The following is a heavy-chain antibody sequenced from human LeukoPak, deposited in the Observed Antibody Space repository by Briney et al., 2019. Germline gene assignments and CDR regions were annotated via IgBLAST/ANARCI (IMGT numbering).Heavy chain of an antibody. CDR3: ASFDIAVAGTLDY. Sequence: ASVTVSWKASGYTFTSYDINWVRQATGQGLEWMGWMNPNSGNTGYAQKFQGRVTMTRNTSISTAYMELSSLRSEDTAVYYCASFDIAVAGTLDYWGQGTLVPVSS. CDR2: MNPNSGNT. D-gene: IGHD6-19*01. CDR1: GYTFTSYD. J-gene: IGHJ4*02. V-gene: IGHV1-8*01.